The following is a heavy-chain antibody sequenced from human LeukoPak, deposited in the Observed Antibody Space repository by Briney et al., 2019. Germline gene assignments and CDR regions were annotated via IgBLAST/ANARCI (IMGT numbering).Heavy chain of an antibody. CDR1: GGSISSSSYY. CDR3: ARLIIGAAGTGFDY. D-gene: IGHD6-13*01. CDR2: IYYSGST. Sequence: SETLSLTCTVSGGSISSSSYYWGWIRQPPGKGLEWIGSIYYSGSTYYNPSLKSRVTISVDTSKNQFSLKLSSVTAADTAVYYCARLIIGAAGTGFDYWGQGTLVTVSS. V-gene: IGHV4-39*01. J-gene: IGHJ4*02.